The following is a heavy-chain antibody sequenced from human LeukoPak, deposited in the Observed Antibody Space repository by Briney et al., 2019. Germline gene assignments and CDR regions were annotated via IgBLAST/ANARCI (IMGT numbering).Heavy chain of an antibody. J-gene: IGHJ4*02. Sequence: PSETLSLTCTVSGGSIRSGSHYWAWIRQPPGKGLEWIGSIYYSGSTYYNPSLENRVTISIDTSKNHFSLKLSSLSDADTSVYYCAKRDDSGGNLVDLWGQGTLVTVS. CDR2: IYYSGST. CDR3: AKRDDSGGNLVDL. V-gene: IGHV4-39*02. CDR1: GGSIRSGSHY. D-gene: IGHD3-22*01.